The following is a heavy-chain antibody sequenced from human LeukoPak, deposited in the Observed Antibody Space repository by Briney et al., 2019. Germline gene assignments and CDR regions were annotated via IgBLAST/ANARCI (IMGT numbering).Heavy chain of an antibody. CDR3: ARLPGGDSSSVVAFDI. J-gene: IGHJ3*02. CDR1: GGSISSSSYY. D-gene: IGHD2-21*02. V-gene: IGHV4-39*07. Sequence: SETLSLTCTVSGGSISSSSYYWGWIRQPPGKGLEWIGSIYYSGSTYYNPSLKSRVTISVDTSKNQFSLNLRSVTAADTAVYYCARLPGGDSSSVVAFDIWGQGTMVTVSS. CDR2: IYYSGST.